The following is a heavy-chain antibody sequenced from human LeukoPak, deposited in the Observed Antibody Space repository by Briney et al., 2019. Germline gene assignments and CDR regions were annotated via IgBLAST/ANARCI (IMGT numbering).Heavy chain of an antibody. D-gene: IGHD6-13*01. J-gene: IGHJ1*01. CDR3: ASSGYSSSWYSEEYFQH. V-gene: IGHV3-30-3*01. CDR2: ISYDGSNK. Sequence: GGSLSLSCAASGFTFSSYAMQWVRPAPGKGLEWVAVISYDGSNKYYADSVKGRFTISRDNSKNTLYLQMNSLRAEDTAVYYCASSGYSSSWYSEEYFQHWGQGTLVTVSS. CDR1: GFTFSSYA.